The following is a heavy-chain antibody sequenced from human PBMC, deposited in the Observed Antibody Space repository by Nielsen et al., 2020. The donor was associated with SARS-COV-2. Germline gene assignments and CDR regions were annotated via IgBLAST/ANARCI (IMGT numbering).Heavy chain of an antibody. V-gene: IGHV3-9*01. CDR2: ISWNSGSI. CDR3: AKDVDTAIPGY. CDR1: GFTFDDYA. J-gene: IGHJ4*02. D-gene: IGHD5-18*01. Sequence: GGSLRLSCAASGFTFDDYAMHWVRQAPGKGLEWVSGISWNSGSIGYADSVKGRFTISRDNAKNSLYLQMNSLRAEDTAVYYCAKDVDTAIPGYWGQGTLVTVSS.